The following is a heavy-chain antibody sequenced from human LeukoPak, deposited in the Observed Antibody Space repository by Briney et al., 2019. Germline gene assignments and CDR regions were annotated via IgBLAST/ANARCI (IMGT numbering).Heavy chain of an antibody. CDR1: GFTFDDYA. V-gene: IGHV3-9*01. D-gene: IGHD3-22*01. CDR3: AKDVDSSGSVSGHFQH. Sequence: GRSLRLSCAASGFTFDDYAMHWVRQTPGKGLEWVSGISWNSGNIDYADSVKGRFTISRDNAKNSLYLQMNSLRAEDTALYYCAKDVDSSGSVSGHFQHWGQGTLVTVSS. J-gene: IGHJ1*01. CDR2: ISWNSGNI.